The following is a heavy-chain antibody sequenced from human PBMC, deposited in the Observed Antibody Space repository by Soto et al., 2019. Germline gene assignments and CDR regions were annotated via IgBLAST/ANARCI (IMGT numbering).Heavy chain of an antibody. CDR1: GFTFSGSA. CDR2: IRSKANSYAT. D-gene: IGHD3-16*01. J-gene: IGHJ6*02. Sequence: GGSLRLSCAASGFTFSGSAMHWVRQASGKGLEWVGRIRSKANSYATAYAASVKGGFTISRDDSKNTAYLQMNSLKTEDTAVYYGTPFSLAYYGMDVWGQGTTVTVSS. V-gene: IGHV3-73*01. CDR3: TPFSLAYYGMDV.